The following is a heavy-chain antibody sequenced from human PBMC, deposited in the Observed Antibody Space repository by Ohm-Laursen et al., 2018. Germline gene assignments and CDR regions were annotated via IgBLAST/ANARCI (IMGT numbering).Heavy chain of an antibody. Sequence: GSLRLSCAASGFTFSSYWMSRVRQAPGKGLEWVSAISGSGTTTYYADSVTGRFTISRDNSKNTLYLQVNSLRAEDTAVYYCAKASIWTYFDYWGQGTLATVSS. D-gene: IGHD3/OR15-3a*01. CDR2: ISGSGTTT. CDR3: AKASIWTYFDY. J-gene: IGHJ4*02. V-gene: IGHV3-23*01. CDR1: GFTFSSYW.